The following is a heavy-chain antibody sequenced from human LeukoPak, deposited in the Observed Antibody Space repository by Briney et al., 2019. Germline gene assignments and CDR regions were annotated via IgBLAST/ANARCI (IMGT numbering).Heavy chain of an antibody. J-gene: IGHJ4*02. CDR3: ARDTNDILTGYYVDY. Sequence: PSETLSLTCTVSGGSISSSSYYWGWMRQPPGKGLEWIGRIYYSGSTYYNPSLKSRVTISVDTSKNQFSLKLSSVTAADTAVYYCARDTNDILTGYYVDYWGQGTLVTVSS. CDR2: IYYSGST. V-gene: IGHV4-39*07. CDR1: GGSISSSSYY. D-gene: IGHD3-9*01.